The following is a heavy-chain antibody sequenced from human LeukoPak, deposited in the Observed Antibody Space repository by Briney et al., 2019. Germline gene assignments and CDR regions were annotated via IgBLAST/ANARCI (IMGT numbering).Heavy chain of an antibody. J-gene: IGHJ4*02. CDR2: INPNSGGT. CDR1: GYTFTGYY. CDR3: ARVQTMVRGVYFDY. Sequence: ASVKVSCKASGYTFTGYYMHWVRQAPGQGLEWMGWINPNSGGTNYAQKFQGRVTMTRDTSISTAYMELSRLRSDDTPVYYCARVQTMVRGVYFDYWGQGTLVTVSS. V-gene: IGHV1-2*02. D-gene: IGHD3-10*01.